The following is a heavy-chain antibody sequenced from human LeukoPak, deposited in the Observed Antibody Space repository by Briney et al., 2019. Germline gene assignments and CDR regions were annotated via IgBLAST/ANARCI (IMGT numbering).Heavy chain of an antibody. CDR3: ARDTGSSSGGGSGMDV. CDR2: IYHSGST. J-gene: IGHJ6*04. CDR1: GYSISSGYY. D-gene: IGHD6-13*01. Sequence: SETLSLTCAASGYSISSGYYWGWIRQPPGKGLEWIGSIYHSGSTLYNPSLKSRVTISVDTSKTQFSLNLSSVTAADTAVYYCARDTGSSSGGGSGMDVWGKGTTVTVSS. V-gene: IGHV4-38-2*02.